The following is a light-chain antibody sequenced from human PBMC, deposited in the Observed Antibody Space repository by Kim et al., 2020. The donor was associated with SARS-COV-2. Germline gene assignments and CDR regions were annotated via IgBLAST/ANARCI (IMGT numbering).Light chain of an antibody. CDR3: QSYDSSLSAVV. CDR1: SSNNGAGYD. Sequence: QRVTISCTGSSSNNGAGYDVHWYQQLPGTAPKLLIYGNSKRPSGVPDRFSGSKSGTSASLTITGLQAEDEADYYCQSYDSSLSAVVFGGGTQLTVL. CDR2: GNS. J-gene: IGLJ2*01. V-gene: IGLV1-40*01.